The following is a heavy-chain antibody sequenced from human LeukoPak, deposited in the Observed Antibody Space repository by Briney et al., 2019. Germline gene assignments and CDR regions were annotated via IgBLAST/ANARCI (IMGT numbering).Heavy chain of an antibody. Sequence: KPGGSLRLSCEASGLTFSSYDMNWVRQAPGKGLEWVSSISGSGTYIYYVDSLKGRFTISRDNAKNSLYLQMNSLRAEDTAVYFCARGLYDTSGWPLGAFDFWGQGTMVTVSS. CDR1: GLTFSSYD. CDR2: ISGSGTYI. V-gene: IGHV3-21*01. J-gene: IGHJ3*01. CDR3: ARGLYDTSGWPLGAFDF. D-gene: IGHD6-19*01.